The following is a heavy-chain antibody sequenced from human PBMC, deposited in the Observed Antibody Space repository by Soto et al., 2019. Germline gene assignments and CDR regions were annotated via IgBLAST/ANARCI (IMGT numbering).Heavy chain of an antibody. Sequence: PGESLKISCKGSGYSFTNYWIGWVRQMPGKGLEWMGIIYPGDSDTRYSPPFQGQVTISADKSIRTAYLQWNSLKASDTAMYYCARTAYYDISNHFQNWGQGTLVTVSS. CDR1: GYSFTNYW. V-gene: IGHV5-51*01. CDR3: ARTAYYDISNHFQN. D-gene: IGHD3-9*01. J-gene: IGHJ1*01. CDR2: IYPGDSDT.